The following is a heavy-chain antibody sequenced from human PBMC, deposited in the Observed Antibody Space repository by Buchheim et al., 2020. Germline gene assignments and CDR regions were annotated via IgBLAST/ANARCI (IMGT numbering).Heavy chain of an antibody. Sequence: QVQLVESGGGVVQPGRSLRLSCAASGFTFSSYAMHWVRQAPGKGLEWVAVISYDGSKKYYADSVKGRFTISRDNSKNTLYLQMNSLRAEDRAVYYCADIAAGVWGQGTT. V-gene: IGHV3-30-3*01. J-gene: IGHJ6*02. D-gene: IGHD6-13*01. CDR1: GFTFSSYA. CDR3: ADIAAGV. CDR2: ISYDGSKK.